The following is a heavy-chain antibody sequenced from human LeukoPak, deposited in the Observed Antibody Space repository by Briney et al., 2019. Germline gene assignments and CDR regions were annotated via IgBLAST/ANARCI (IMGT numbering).Heavy chain of an antibody. D-gene: IGHD3-22*01. J-gene: IGHJ5*02. Sequence: PSETLSLTCTVSGGSISSGDYYWSWIRQPPGKGLEWIGYIYYSGSTYYNPSLKSRVTISVDTSKNQFSLKLSSVTAADTAVYYCARRWVVVAATSFDPWGQGTLVTVSS. CDR2: IYYSGST. CDR1: GGSISSGDYY. V-gene: IGHV4-30-4*01. CDR3: ARRWVVVAATSFDP.